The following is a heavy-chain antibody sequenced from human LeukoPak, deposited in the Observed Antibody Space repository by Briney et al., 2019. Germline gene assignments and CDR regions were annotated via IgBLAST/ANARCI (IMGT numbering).Heavy chain of an antibody. CDR1: GYTFTSYG. CDR2: ISAYNGNT. V-gene: IGHV1-18*01. J-gene: IGHJ4*02. CDR3: ARDTQGGPSFGSSGWYIGRYFDY. Sequence: ASVKVSCKASGYTFTSYGISWVRQAPGLGLEWMGWISAYNGNTNYAQKLQGRVTMTTDTSTSTAYMELRSLRSDDTAVYYCARDTQGGPSFGSSGWYIGRYFDYWGQGTLVTVSS. D-gene: IGHD6-19*01.